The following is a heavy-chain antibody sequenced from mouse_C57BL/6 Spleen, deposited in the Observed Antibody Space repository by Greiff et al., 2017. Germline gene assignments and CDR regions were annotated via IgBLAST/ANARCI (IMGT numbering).Heavy chain of an antibody. J-gene: IGHJ2*01. CDR1: GYAFSSSG. D-gene: IGHD3-2*02. CDR3: ARNPGSGYDY. Sequence: VQLLQSGPELVKPGGSVKLSCKASGYAFSSSGMNWVRQRPGKGLEWVGRIYRGDGDTNYTGKVKGRVTLTADKSSSTAYMQLSSLTSEDSAVYFCARNPGSGYDYWGQGTTLTVSS. CDR2: IYRGDGDT. V-gene: IGHV1-82*01.